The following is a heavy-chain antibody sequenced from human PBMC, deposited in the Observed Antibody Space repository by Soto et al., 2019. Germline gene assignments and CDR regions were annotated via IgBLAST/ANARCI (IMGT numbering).Heavy chain of an antibody. J-gene: IGHJ5*02. CDR2: ISASGGFK. Sequence: EVQLSESGGDLRQPWGSLRLSGAATGFTITNYVMTWDRQPPGNGMEWVSGISASGGFKYNPDSGRGLFTVSSDNSKIILYFRVHNLREEATGLYYCARVIGAPTSRLDPWGQGTHVTVS. D-gene: IGHD1-26*01. CDR1: GFTITNYV. V-gene: IGHV3-23*01. CDR3: ARVIGAPTSRLDP.